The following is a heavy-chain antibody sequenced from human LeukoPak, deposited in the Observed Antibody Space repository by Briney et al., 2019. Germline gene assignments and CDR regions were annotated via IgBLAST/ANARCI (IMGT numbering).Heavy chain of an antibody. V-gene: IGHV3-9*01. CDR1: GFTFDDYA. D-gene: IGHD3-10*01. J-gene: IGHJ3*02. Sequence: GGSLRLSCAASGFTFDDYAMHWVRQAPGKGLEWVSGICWDSGSIGYADSVKGRFTISRDNAKNSLYLQMNSLRAEDTALYHCAKAQRYYGSGTSPAFDIWGQGTMVTVSS. CDR3: AKAQRYYGSGTSPAFDI. CDR2: ICWDSGSI.